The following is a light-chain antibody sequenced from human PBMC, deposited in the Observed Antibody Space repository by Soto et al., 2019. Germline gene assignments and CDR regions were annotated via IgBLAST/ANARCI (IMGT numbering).Light chain of an antibody. CDR1: SSDVGGYNY. J-gene: IGLJ3*02. CDR2: EVS. CDR3: SSYTSSSTRV. V-gene: IGLV2-14*01. Sequence: QSALTQPASVSGSPGQSITISCTGTSSDVGGYNYVSWYQQHPGKAPKLMIYEVSNRPSGVYNRFSGSKSDNTASLTISGLQAEDEADYYCSSYTSSSTRVFGGGTKLTVL.